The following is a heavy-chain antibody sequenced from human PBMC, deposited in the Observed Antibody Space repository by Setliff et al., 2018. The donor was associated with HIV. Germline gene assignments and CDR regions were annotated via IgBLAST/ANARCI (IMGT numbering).Heavy chain of an antibody. J-gene: IGHJ3*02. V-gene: IGHV1-18*01. CDR3: ARAGGFCNAATCLRGYDAFDI. CDR2: ISGFNGNT. D-gene: IGHD2-15*01. Sequence: GASVKVSCKASGYFFNNYGIAWVRQAPGQGLEWMGWISGFNGNTNYAQILQGRVTVTTDTSTSTAYMELRSLRSDDTAVYYCARAGGFCNAATCLRGYDAFDIWGQGTTVTASS. CDR1: GYFFNNYG.